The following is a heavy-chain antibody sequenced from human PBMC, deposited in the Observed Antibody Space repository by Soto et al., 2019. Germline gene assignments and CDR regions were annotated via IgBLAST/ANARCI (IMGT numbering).Heavy chain of an antibody. V-gene: IGHV3-23*01. J-gene: IGHJ4*02. CDR3: SRGGYCSGGSCYYAY. CDR2: ISGSGGST. Sequence: VQLLESGGGLVQPGGSLRLSCAASGFTFSSYAMSWVRQAPGKGLEWVSAISGSGGSTYYADSVKGRFTISRDNSKNTLYLQMNSLRAEDTAVYYCSRGGYCSGGSCYYAYWGQGTLVTVSS. D-gene: IGHD2-15*01. CDR1: GFTFSSYA.